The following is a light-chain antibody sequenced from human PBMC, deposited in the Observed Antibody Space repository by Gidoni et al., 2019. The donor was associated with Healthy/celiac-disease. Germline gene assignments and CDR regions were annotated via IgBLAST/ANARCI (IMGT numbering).Light chain of an antibody. J-gene: IGKJ1*01. CDR3: QQYNNWPPWT. Sequence: EIVMTQSPATLSVSPGERATLSCRASQSVSINLAWYQQKPGQAPRLLIYGASTRATGTPARFSGSGSGTEFTLTISSLQSEYFAVYYCQQYNNWPPWTFGQGTQVEIK. CDR1: QSVSIN. CDR2: GAS. V-gene: IGKV3-15*01.